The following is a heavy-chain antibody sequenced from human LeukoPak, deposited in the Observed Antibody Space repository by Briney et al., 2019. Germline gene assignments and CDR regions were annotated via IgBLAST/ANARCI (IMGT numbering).Heavy chain of an antibody. D-gene: IGHD4-23*01. J-gene: IGHJ4*02. CDR2: ISGSGGST. CDR1: GFTVSSNY. CDR3: ARRGFPYGGNSEGGLDY. Sequence: GGSLRLSCAASGFTVSSNYMSWVRQAPGKGLEWVSAISGSGGSTYYADSVKGRFTISRDNSKNTLYLQMNSLRAEDTAVYYCARRGFPYGGNSEGGLDYWGQGTLVTVSS. V-gene: IGHV3-23*01.